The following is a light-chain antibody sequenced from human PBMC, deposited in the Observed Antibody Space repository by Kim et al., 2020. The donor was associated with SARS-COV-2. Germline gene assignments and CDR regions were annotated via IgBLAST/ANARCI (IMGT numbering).Light chain of an antibody. V-gene: IGLV2-14*03. J-gene: IGLJ2*01. CDR2: DVR. CDR3: SSYTTTSVV. Sequence: QSALTQPASVSGSLGQSITISCTGTSSDVGGYNYVSWYQQHPGKAPKVMIYDVRNRPSGVPNRFSGSKSDNTASLTISGLQAEDVADYFCSSYTTTSVVFGGGTQLTVL. CDR1: SSDVGGYNY.